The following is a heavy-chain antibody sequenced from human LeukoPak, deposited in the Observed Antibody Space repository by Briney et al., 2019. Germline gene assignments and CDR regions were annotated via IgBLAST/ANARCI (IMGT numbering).Heavy chain of an antibody. D-gene: IGHD3-10*01. Sequence: SETLSLTCTVSGGSISSSSYYWGWIRQPPGKGLEGIGGIYYSGSTYYNPSFKSRVTISVDTSKNQFSLKLSSVTAADTAVYYCAKIWFGELFSWFDPWGQGTLVTVSS. J-gene: IGHJ5*02. V-gene: IGHV4-39*07. CDR3: AKIWFGELFSWFDP. CDR1: GGSISSSSYY. CDR2: IYYSGST.